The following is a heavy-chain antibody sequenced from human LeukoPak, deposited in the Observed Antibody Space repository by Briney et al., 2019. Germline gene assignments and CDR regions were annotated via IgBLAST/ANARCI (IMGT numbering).Heavy chain of an antibody. CDR3: AQSRGVGY. V-gene: IGHV3-7*01. Sequence: GGSLRLSCAASESTFSIYWMTWVRQAPGKGLEWGANINQDGSDKYYVDSVKGRLTISRDNAKKSLYLQMNSLRVEDTAVYYCAQSRGVGYWGQGTLVTVSS. CDR1: ESTFSIYW. D-gene: IGHD1-26*01. J-gene: IGHJ4*02. CDR2: INQDGSDK.